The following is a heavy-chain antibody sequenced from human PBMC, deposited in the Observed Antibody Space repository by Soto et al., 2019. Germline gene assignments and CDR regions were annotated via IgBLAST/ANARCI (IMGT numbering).Heavy chain of an antibody. CDR3: ARYLLWFGVDY. D-gene: IGHD3-10*01. J-gene: IGHJ4*02. CDR1: GFTVSSNY. V-gene: IGHV3-53*01. CDR2: IYSGGST. Sequence: EVQLVESGGGLIQPGGSLRLSCAASGFTVSSNYMSWVRQAPGKGLEWVSVIYSGGSTYYADSEKGRFTISRDNSKHTLYLQMNSLRAEDTAVYYCARYLLWFGVDYWGQGTLVTVSS.